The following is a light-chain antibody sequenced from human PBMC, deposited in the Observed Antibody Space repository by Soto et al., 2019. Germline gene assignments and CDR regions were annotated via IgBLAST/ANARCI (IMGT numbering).Light chain of an antibody. V-gene: IGKV1-5*01. Sequence: DIPMTQSPSTLSASVGDRVTITCRASQSISSWLAWYQQKPGKAPTLLIYDASSLESGVPSRFSGSGSGTEFTLTISSLQPDDFATYYCQQYNSYWWTFGQGTKVEIK. CDR1: QSISSW. CDR2: DAS. CDR3: QQYNSYWWT. J-gene: IGKJ1*01.